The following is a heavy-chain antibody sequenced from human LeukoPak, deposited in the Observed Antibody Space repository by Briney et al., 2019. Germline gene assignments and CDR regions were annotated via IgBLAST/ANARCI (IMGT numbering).Heavy chain of an antibody. V-gene: IGHV3-30*14. CDR3: ARDMVDPGAFDI. D-gene: IGHD2-15*01. Sequence: GGSLRLSCAASGFTFSSYAMHWVRQAPGKGLEWVAVISYDGSNKYYADSVKGRFTISRDNSKNTLYLQMSHLRVEDTAIYYCARDMVDPGAFDIWGQGTMVTVSS. CDR1: GFTFSSYA. J-gene: IGHJ3*02. CDR2: ISYDGSNK.